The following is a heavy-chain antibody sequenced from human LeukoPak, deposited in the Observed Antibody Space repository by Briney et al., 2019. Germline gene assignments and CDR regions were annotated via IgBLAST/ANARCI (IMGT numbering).Heavy chain of an antibody. CDR2: ISYDGSNK. D-gene: IGHD3-22*01. J-gene: IGHJ4*02. V-gene: IGHV3-30-3*01. CDR1: GFTFSSYA. Sequence: GGSLRLSCAASGFTFSSYAMHWVRQAPGKRLEWVAVISYDGSNKYYADSVKGRFTISRDNSKNTLYLQMNSLRAEDTAVYYCARGYYDSSGLDYWGQGTLVTVSS. CDR3: ARGYYDSSGLDY.